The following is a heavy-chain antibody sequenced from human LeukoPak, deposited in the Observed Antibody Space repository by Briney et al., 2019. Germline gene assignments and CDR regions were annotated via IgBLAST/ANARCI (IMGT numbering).Heavy chain of an antibody. V-gene: IGHV3-72*01. CDR3: TSLLTDTDY. J-gene: IGHJ4*02. CDR2: SKDKANSYTT. CDR1: GFTLSDHH. Sequence: GGSLRLSCTASGFTLSDHHMDWVRRAPGKGLEWVGRSKDKANSYTTEYATSVQGRFTMSRDDSKNSLYLQMNSLKTEDTALYYCTSLLTDTDYWGQGTLVTVSS. D-gene: IGHD2-21*02.